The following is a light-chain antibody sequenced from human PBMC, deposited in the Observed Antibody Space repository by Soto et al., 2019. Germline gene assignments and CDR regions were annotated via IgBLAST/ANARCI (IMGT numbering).Light chain of an antibody. V-gene: IGKV3-15*01. CDR2: GTS. CDR1: QNVGSN. CDR3: QQYNNWPPMST. Sequence: EIVMTQSPDTLSVSPGERATLSCRASQNVGSNVAWYQQRPGQAPRLLIHGTSTRAADIPARFSGSVSGTEFTLTINSLQPEDFVIYYCQQYNNWPPMSTFGQGTKLE. J-gene: IGKJ2*01.